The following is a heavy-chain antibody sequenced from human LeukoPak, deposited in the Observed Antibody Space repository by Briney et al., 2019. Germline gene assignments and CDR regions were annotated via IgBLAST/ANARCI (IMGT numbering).Heavy chain of an antibody. V-gene: IGHV3-23*01. J-gene: IGHJ6*03. CDR2: ISGSGGTT. CDR3: AKGSGDSTGYYYVYYYYYMDV. CDR1: GFTFSSYA. Sequence: GGSLRLSCAASGFTFSSYAMSWVRQAPGKGLEWVSGISGSGGTTYYADSVKGRFTISRDNSKNTLNLQMNSLRAEDTAVYYCAKGSGDSTGYYYVYYYYYMDVWGKGTTVTVSS. D-gene: IGHD3-22*01.